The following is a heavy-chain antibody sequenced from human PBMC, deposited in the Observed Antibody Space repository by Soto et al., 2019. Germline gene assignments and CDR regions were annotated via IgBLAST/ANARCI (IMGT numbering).Heavy chain of an antibody. V-gene: IGHV3-9*01. J-gene: IGHJ4*02. D-gene: IGHD6-19*01. CDR3: AKLAVAGTFDY. CDR1: GFTFDDYA. Sequence: EVQLVESGGGLVQPGRSLRLSCAASGFTFDDYAMHWVRQAPGKGLEWVSGISGNSGSIGYEDSVTGRFTISRDNGKNSLYLQMNSLRAEDTALYYCAKLAVAGTFDYWGQGTLVTVSS. CDR2: ISGNSGSI.